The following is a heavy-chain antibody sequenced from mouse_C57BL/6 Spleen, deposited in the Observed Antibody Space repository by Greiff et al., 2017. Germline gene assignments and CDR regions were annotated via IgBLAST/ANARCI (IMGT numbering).Heavy chain of an antibody. J-gene: IGHJ2*01. CDR1: GYTFTDYY. V-gene: IGHV1-26*01. CDR3: ARGYLDDYGRY. CDR2: INPNNGGT. Sequence: EVQLQQSGPELVKPGASVKISCKASGYTFTDYYMNWVKQSHGKSLEWIGDINPNNGGTSYNQKFKGKATLTVDKSSSTAYMELRSLTSEDSAVYYCARGYLDDYGRYWGQGTTLTVSS. D-gene: IGHD1-2*01.